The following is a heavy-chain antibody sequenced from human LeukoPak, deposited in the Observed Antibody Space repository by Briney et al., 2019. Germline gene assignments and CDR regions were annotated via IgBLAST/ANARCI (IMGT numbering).Heavy chain of an antibody. J-gene: IGHJ4*02. CDR2: INDSGDST. Sequence: GGSLRLSCAASGFTFSSYAMSWVRQAPGQGLEWVSTINDSGDSTYYADSVKGRFTISRDYSKNTLYLQINSLRAEDTALYYCARAGSNWHYVYWGQGTLVTVSS. V-gene: IGHV3-23*01. D-gene: IGHD3-10*01. CDR3: ARAGSNWHYVY. CDR1: GFTFSSYA.